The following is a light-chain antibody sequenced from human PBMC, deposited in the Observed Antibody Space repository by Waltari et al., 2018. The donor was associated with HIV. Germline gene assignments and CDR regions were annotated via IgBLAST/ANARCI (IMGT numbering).Light chain of an antibody. CDR3: QSADTTGTYRV. CDR1: ALPKQF. V-gene: IGLV3-25*03. CDR2: KDN. J-gene: IGLJ3*02. Sequence: SYELTQAPSVSVSPGQTARITCSGDALPKQFAYWYQQQTGQAPVLVIYKDNERPSGIPGRFSGSRSGTTVTLTISGVQAEDEADYYCQSADTTGTYRVFGGGTKLTVL.